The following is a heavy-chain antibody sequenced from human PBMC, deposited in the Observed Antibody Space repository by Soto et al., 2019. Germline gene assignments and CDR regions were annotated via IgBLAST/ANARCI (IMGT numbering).Heavy chain of an antibody. D-gene: IGHD4-4*01. CDR1: GFSFTNYA. CDR3: AKDLIDYSNSYFDY. V-gene: IGHV3-23*01. J-gene: IGHJ4*02. Sequence: PGGSRRLSGATSGFSFTNYAMSWVRQAPGKARGWAAGISSSSYTYYVDSLKSRFTISRDNTKNSLSLYRNSLRTEDTAVYYCAKDLIDYSNSYFDYWGQGTLVTVSS. CDR2: ISSSSYT.